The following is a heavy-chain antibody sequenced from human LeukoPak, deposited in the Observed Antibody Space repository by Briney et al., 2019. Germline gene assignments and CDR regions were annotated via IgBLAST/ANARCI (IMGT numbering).Heavy chain of an antibody. J-gene: IGHJ4*02. CDR2: INPSGGST. CDR1: GYTFTSYY. D-gene: IGHD3-9*01. Sequence: ASVKVSCTASGYTFTSYYMHWVRQAPGQGLEWMGIINPSGGSTSYAQKFQGRVTMTRDTSTSTVYMELSSLRSEDTAVYYCARAGLTYDILTGYDAPINYFDYWGQGTLVTVSS. CDR3: ARAGLTYDILTGYDAPINYFDY. V-gene: IGHV1-46*01.